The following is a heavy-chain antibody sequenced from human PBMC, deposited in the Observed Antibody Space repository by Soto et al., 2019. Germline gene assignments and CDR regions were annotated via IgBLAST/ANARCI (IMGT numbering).Heavy chain of an antibody. CDR3: AKGRGYGSGSGGGY. CDR2: ISGSGGST. CDR1: GFTFSSYA. D-gene: IGHD3-10*01. J-gene: IGHJ4*02. V-gene: IGHV3-23*01. Sequence: EVQLLESGGGLVQPGGSLRLSCAASGFTFSSYAMSWVRQAPGKGLEWVSAISGSGGSTYYADSVKGRFTISRDNSKNTLYLQMNSLRAEDRAVYYCAKGRGYGSGSGGGYWGQGTLVTVSS.